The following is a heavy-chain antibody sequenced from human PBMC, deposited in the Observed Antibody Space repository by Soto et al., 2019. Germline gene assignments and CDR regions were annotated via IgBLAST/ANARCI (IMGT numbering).Heavy chain of an antibody. J-gene: IGHJ4*02. V-gene: IGHV3-9*01. CDR1: GFTFDDYA. CDR2: ISWNSGSI. D-gene: IGHD4-17*01. Sequence: DVQLVESGGGLVQPGRSLRLSCAASGFTFDDYAMHWVRQAPGKGLEWVSGISWNSGSIGYADSVKGRFTISRDNAKNSLYLQMNSLRAEDTALYYCAKGAYGDYGSTPDYWGQGTLVTVSS. CDR3: AKGAYGDYGSTPDY.